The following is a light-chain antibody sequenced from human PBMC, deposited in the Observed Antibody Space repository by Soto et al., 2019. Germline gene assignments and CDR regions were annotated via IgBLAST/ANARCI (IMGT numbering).Light chain of an antibody. CDR1: LPISNY. Sequence: EMQITQSPSSLCGYLGPTAPPTFGSSLPISNYLAWYQQKPGKIPNLLIYAASTLQAGVPSRFSGSGSGTDFTLTISSLQTEDVAAYSCKKYNSAPLTFGGGTKVDIK. V-gene: IGKV1-27*01. CDR2: AAS. CDR3: KKYNSAPLT. J-gene: IGKJ4*01.